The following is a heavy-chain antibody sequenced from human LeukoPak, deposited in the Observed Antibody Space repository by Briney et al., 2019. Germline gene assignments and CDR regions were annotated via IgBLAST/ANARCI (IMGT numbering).Heavy chain of an antibody. CDR2: INSDGSTT. Sequence: GGSLRLSCAVSGFTFSSYWMHWVRQAPGKGLVWVSRINSDGSTTSYADSVKGRFTISRDNAKHTLYLQMNSLRPEDTAVYFCARDLSEYGWFGELYYWGQGTLVTVSS. CDR3: ARDLSEYGWFGELYY. J-gene: IGHJ4*02. V-gene: IGHV3-74*01. D-gene: IGHD3-10*01. CDR1: GFTFSSYW.